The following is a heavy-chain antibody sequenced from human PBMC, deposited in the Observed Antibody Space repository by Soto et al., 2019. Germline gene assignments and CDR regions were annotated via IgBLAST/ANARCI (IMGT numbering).Heavy chain of an antibody. CDR1: GFTFSSYA. CDR3: AKALYYDSSGYLGY. D-gene: IGHD3-22*01. Sequence: PGGSLRLSCAASGFTFSSYAMSWVRQAPGKGLEWVSAISGSGGSTYYADSVKGRFTISRDNSKNTLYLQMNSLRAEDTAVYYCAKALYYDSSGYLGYWGQGTLVTVSS. CDR2: ISGSGGST. V-gene: IGHV3-23*01. J-gene: IGHJ4*02.